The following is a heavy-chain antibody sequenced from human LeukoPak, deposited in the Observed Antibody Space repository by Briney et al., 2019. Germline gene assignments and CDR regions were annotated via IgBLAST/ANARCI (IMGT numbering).Heavy chain of an antibody. CDR1: GYTFTGYY. D-gene: IGHD3-10*01. J-gene: IGHJ3*02. CDR2: INPNSGGT. CDR3: ARGYITMVRGVITDAFDI. Sequence: ASVKVSCKASGYTFTGYYIHWVRQAPGQGLEWMGSINPNSGGTNYAQKFQGRVTITADESTSTAYMELSSLRSEDTAVYYCARGYITMVRGVITDAFDIWGQGTMVTVSS. V-gene: IGHV1-2*02.